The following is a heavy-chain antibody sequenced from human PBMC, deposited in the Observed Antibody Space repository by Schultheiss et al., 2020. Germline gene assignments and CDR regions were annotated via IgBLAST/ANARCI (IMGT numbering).Heavy chain of an antibody. CDR2: IWYDGSNK. CDR3: ARVAFIYFSHDAFDI. CDR1: GFTFSSYG. J-gene: IGHJ3*02. Sequence: GGSLRLSCAASGFTFSSYGMHWVRQAPGKGLEWVAVIWYDGSNKYYVDSVKGRFTISRDNAKNSLYLQMNSLRAEDTAVYYCARVAFIYFSHDAFDIWGQGTMVTVSS. D-gene: IGHD2/OR15-2a*01. V-gene: IGHV3-33*01.